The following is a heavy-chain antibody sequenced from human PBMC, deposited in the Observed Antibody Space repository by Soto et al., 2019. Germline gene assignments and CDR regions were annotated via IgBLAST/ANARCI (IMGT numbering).Heavy chain of an antibody. V-gene: IGHV1-18*04. CDR3: ARDRCTTDRCYTHHFDV. CDR1: GYTFTSYG. J-gene: IGHJ6*02. CDR2: ISVYTGNT. Sequence: QVQLVQSGGEVTKPGASVKVSCKSSGYTFTSYGVSWVRQAPGQGLEWLGWISVYTGNTKQAQKFQDRVTLTTEASTSTAYMELRSLRSDDTAVYYCARDRCTTDRCYTHHFDVWGQGTTGTVSS. D-gene: IGHD2-8*01.